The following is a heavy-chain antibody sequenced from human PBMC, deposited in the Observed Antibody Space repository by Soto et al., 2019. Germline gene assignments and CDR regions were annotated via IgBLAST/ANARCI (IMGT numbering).Heavy chain of an antibody. D-gene: IGHD1-26*01. CDR2: ISGSGSPT. CDR3: ARDMSGGTYNYYYGMDV. V-gene: IGHV3-23*01. CDR1: GFSFSSYA. J-gene: IGHJ6*02. Sequence: GGSLRLSCAASGFSFSSYAMTWVRQAPGKGLEWVSAISGSGSPTYYADSVKGRFTISRDNSKNTLYLQMNSLRADDTAVYYCARDMSGGTYNYYYGMDVWGQGTTVTVSS.